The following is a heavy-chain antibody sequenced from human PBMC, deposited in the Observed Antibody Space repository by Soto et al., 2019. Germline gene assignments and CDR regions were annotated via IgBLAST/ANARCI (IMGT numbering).Heavy chain of an antibody. D-gene: IGHD2-2*01. CDR3: ARDLGFCSSTSCYVAAFDI. CDR2: ICSIGNTI. Sequence: GGSLRLSCAASGFTFSDYYMSWIRQAPGKGLECVSYICSIGNTIYYADSVKGRFTISRYNSKNSLYLQMNSLRAEDTAVYYCARDLGFCSSTSCYVAAFDIWGQGTMVTVSS. J-gene: IGHJ3*02. CDR1: GFTFSDYY. V-gene: IGHV3-11*01.